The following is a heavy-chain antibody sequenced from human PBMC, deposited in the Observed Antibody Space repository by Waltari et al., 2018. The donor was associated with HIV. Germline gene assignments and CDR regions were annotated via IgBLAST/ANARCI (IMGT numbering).Heavy chain of an antibody. CDR3: ARELEGSGSSSIYYYYGMDV. Sequence: QVQLVQSGAEVKKPGASVKVSCKASGYTFTGSYIHWMRQAPGKGLEWMGWINPNSGGTNYAQKFQGWVTMTRDTSISTAYMELSRLRSDDTAVYYCARELEGSGSSSIYYYYGMDVWGQGTTVTVSS. V-gene: IGHV1-2*04. CDR1: GYTFTGSY. D-gene: IGHD3-10*01. J-gene: IGHJ6*02. CDR2: INPNSGGT.